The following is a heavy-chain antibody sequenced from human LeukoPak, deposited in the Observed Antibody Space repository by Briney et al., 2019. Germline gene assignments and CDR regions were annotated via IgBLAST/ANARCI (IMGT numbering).Heavy chain of an antibody. CDR2: IIPIFGTA. CDR3: ARVPPYNNYYYYYMDV. J-gene: IGHJ6*03. D-gene: IGHD5-24*01. Sequence: GASVEVSCKASGGTFSTYAISWVRQAPGQGLEWMGGIIPIFGTANYAQKFQGRVTITTDESTSTAYMELSSLRSEDTAVYYCARVPPYNNYYYYYMDVWGKGTTVTVSS. V-gene: IGHV1-69*05. CDR1: GGTFSTYA.